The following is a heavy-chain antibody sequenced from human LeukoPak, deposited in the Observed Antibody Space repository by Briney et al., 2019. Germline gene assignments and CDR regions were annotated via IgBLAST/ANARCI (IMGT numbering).Heavy chain of an antibody. CDR3: ARLIAAAATNWFDP. V-gene: IGHV7-4-1*02. CDR1: GYTFTSYA. J-gene: IGHJ5*02. D-gene: IGHD6-13*01. CDR2: INTNTGNP. Sequence: ASVKVSRKASGYTFTSYAMNWVRQAPGQGLEWMGWINTNTGNPTYAQGFTGRFVFSLDTSVSTAYLQISSLKAEDTAVYYCARLIAAAATNWFDPWGQGTLVTVSS.